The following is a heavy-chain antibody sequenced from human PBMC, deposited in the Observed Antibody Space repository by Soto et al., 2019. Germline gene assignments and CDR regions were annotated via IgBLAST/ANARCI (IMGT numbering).Heavy chain of an antibody. CDR2: INDDGSRT. J-gene: IGHJ2*01. V-gene: IGHV3-74*01. CDR3: VRDHHDYDFWSGNPRGYFDL. CDR1: GFTLSNFW. Sequence: EVQLVESGGGLVQPGGSLRLSCAASGFTLSNFWMHWVRQVPGKGLVWVSRINDDGSRTKYADSVEGRLTISRDNAKNTLYLQMDSKRVDDTAVYYCVRDHHDYDFWSGNPRGYFDLWGRGTLVTVSS. D-gene: IGHD3-3*01.